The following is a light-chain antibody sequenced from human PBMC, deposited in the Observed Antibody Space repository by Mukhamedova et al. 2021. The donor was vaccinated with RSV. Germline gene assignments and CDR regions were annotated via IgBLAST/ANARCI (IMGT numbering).Light chain of an antibody. CDR3: FLSYSRALV. CDR2: HTS. J-gene: IGLJ3*02. Sequence: VTSGHYPYWFQPKPCQSPRSLIYHTSDKHSWTPDRFSASLLGGKPALTLSGAQPEDEAVYYCFLSYSRALVFGGGTKLSV. V-gene: IGLV7-46*01. CDR1: VTSGHY.